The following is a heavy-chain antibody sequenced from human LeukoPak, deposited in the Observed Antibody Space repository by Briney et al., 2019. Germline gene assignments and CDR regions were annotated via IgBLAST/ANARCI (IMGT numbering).Heavy chain of an antibody. V-gene: IGHV3-21*01. Sequence: GGSLRLSCAASGFTFSSHGMNWVRQAPGKGLEWVSSISSSSSYIYYADSVKGRFTISRDNAKNSLYLQMSSLRAEDTAVYYCARDYYDILTGDTLPNDYWGQGTLVTVSS. CDR1: GFTFSSHG. J-gene: IGHJ4*02. CDR3: ARDYYDILTGDTLPNDY. D-gene: IGHD3-9*01. CDR2: ISSSSSYI.